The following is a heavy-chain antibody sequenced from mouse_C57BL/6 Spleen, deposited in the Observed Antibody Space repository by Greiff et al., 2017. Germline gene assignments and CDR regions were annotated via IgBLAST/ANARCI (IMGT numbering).Heavy chain of an antibody. CDR3: ARSDGSSQEY. CDR2: INPGSGGT. CDR1: GYAFTNYL. J-gene: IGHJ2*01. D-gene: IGHD1-1*01. V-gene: IGHV1-54*01. Sequence: QVQLQQSGAELVRPGTSVKVSCKASGYAFTNYLIEWVKQRPGQGLEWIGVINPGSGGTNYNEKFKGKATLTADKSSSTAYMQLSSLTSEDSAVYFCARSDGSSQEYWGQGTTLTVSS.